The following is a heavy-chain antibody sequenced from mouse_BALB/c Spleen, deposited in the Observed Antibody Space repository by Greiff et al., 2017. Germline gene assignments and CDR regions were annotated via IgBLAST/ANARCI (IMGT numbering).Heavy chain of an antibody. Sequence: EVKLVESGGGLVQPGGSLRLSCATSGFTFTDYYMSWVRQPPGKALEWLGFIRNKANGYTTEYSASVKGRFTISRDNSQSILYLQMNTLRAEDSATYYCARDILSGFAYWGQGTLVTVSA. CDR3: ARDILSGFAY. CDR2: IRNKANGYTT. CDR1: GFTFTDYY. J-gene: IGHJ3*01. V-gene: IGHV7-3*02.